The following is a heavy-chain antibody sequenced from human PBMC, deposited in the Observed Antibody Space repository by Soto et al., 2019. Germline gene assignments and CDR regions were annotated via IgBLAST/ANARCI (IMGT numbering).Heavy chain of an antibody. CDR1: GFTFNSYG. Sequence: QVQLVESGGGVVQPGGSLRLSCAASGFTFNSYGMHWVRQGPGNGLEWVAFISYDSTKTYYADSVKGRFTISRDNSNSALYVQMNSLTGEDTAVYYCARTRSAWSDFHYYSLDVWGQGTTVTVS. CDR2: ISYDSTKT. D-gene: IGHD1-26*01. V-gene: IGHV3-30*03. J-gene: IGHJ6*02. CDR3: ARTRSAWSDFHYYSLDV.